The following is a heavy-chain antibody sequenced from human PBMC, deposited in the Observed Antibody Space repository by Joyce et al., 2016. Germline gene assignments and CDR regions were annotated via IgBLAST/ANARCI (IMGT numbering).Heavy chain of an antibody. CDR2: MNTDVSKK. CDR3: ERDYRFGLFDY. J-gene: IGHJ4*02. V-gene: IGHV3-7*01. Sequence: EVQLVESGGGLVQPGGSLRFSCAASGFTFSQYWMSWVRQAPGKGREWVANMNTDVSKKYYVDSVKGRFTISRDNAKNSLYLQMDSLRAEDTAVYYCERDYRFGLFDYWGQGTLVTVSS. D-gene: IGHD3/OR15-3a*01. CDR1: GFTFSQYW.